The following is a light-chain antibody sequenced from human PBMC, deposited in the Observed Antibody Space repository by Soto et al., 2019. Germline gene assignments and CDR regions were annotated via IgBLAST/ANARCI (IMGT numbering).Light chain of an antibody. J-gene: IGKJ3*01. CDR2: KTS. CDR1: EDINKY. V-gene: IGKV1-39*01. Sequence: DIQLTQSPSSLSASVGDRVTITCRSTEDINKYLNWYQQKVGRPPALLIYKTSDFPIGVPSGFSGSGSGTVYTLTIDGLQPDDIATYYCQQSFRTPFTFGQGTKV. CDR3: QQSFRTPFT.